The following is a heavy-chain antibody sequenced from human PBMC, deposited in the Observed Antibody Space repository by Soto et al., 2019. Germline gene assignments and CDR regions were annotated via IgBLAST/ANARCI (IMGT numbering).Heavy chain of an antibody. D-gene: IGHD2-15*01. Sequence: SETLSLTCAVYGGSFSGYYWSWIRQPPGKGLEWIGEINHSGSTNYNPSLKSRVTISVDTSKNQFSLKLSSVTAADTAVYYCARGADIVVVVAATPGSSYFDYWGQGTLVTVSS. CDR1: GGSFSGYY. J-gene: IGHJ4*02. CDR2: INHSGST. CDR3: ARGADIVVVVAATPGSSYFDY. V-gene: IGHV4-34*01.